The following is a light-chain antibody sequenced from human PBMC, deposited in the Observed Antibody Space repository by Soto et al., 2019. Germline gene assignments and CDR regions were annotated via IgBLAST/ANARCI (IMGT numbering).Light chain of an antibody. Sequence: QSALTQPASVSGSPGQSITISCTGTSSDVGSYNLVSWYQQHPGKAPKLMIYEGSKRPSGVSNRFSVSKSGNTASLTISGLQAEDAADYYCCSYAGSSTYVFGTGTKVTVL. CDR2: EGS. V-gene: IGLV2-23*01. J-gene: IGLJ1*01. CDR1: SSDVGSYNL. CDR3: CSYAGSSTYV.